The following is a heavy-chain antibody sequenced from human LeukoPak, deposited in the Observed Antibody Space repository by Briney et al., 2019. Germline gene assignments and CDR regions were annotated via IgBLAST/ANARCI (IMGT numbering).Heavy chain of an antibody. Sequence: GGSLRLSCAASGFTFSSYAMSWVRQAPGKGLEWVSAISGSGGSTYYADSVKGRFTISRDNSKNTPYLQMNSLRAEDTAVYYCAKTKARGHFYYWGQGTLVTVSS. CDR3: AKTKARGHFYY. CDR2: ISGSGGST. J-gene: IGHJ4*02. V-gene: IGHV3-23*01. D-gene: IGHD3-10*01. CDR1: GFTFSSYA.